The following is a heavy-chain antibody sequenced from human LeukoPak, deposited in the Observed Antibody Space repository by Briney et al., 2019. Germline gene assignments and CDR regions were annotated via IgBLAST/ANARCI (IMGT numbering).Heavy chain of an antibody. D-gene: IGHD4-17*01. J-gene: IGHJ4*02. Sequence: PGVSLRLSCAASGFTFSGSAMNWVRQASGKGLEWVGRIRSKANSYATAYAASVKGRFTISRDDSKNTAYLQMNSLNTEDTAVYYCTRHLAGDYGDYRDYWGQGTLVTVSS. CDR1: GFTFSGSA. CDR2: IRSKANSYAT. CDR3: TRHLAGDYGDYRDY. V-gene: IGHV3-73*01.